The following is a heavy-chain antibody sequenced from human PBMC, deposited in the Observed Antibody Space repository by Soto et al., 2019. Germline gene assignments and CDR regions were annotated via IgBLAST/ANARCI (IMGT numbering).Heavy chain of an antibody. CDR3: AREVDFGFDY. CDR1: GFIFSSYS. J-gene: IGHJ4*02. CDR2: MSSRSDYI. V-gene: IGHV3-21*01. D-gene: IGHD5-12*01. Sequence: VGSLRLSCAASGFIFSSYSMNWVRQAPGKGLEWISSMSSRSDYIYYADSLKGRFTISRDNAKNSLYLQMNSLRADDTAVYYCAREVDFGFDYWGQGTPVTVSS.